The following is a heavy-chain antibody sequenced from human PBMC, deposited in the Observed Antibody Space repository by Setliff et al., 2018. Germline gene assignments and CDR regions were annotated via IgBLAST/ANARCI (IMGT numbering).Heavy chain of an antibody. V-gene: IGHV1-69*13. CDR3: ARVLEPNYDILTGYYYYHYYGMDV. CDR1: GDTSTTYA. Sequence: EASVKVSCKASGDTSTTYAISWVRQAPGQGLEWMGGIIPIFGTANYAQKFQGRDTITADESTSTAYMELSSLRSEDTAVYYCARVLEPNYDILTGYYYYHYYGMDVWGQGTTVTVSS. CDR2: IIPIFGTA. D-gene: IGHD3-9*01. J-gene: IGHJ6*02.